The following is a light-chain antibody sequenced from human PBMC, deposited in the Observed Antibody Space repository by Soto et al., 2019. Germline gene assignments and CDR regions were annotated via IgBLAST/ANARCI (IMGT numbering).Light chain of an antibody. CDR2: GAS. Sequence: EIVLTQSPDTLSLSPGERATLSCRASQRVGGNYLAWFQQKPGQAPRLLIYGASSRATGIPGRVSGSGSGTDFTLTINVLEAEDFAVYYCQHYVDSPWAFCHGTKVESK. CDR3: QHYVDSPWA. J-gene: IGKJ1*01. CDR1: QRVGGNY. V-gene: IGKV3-20*01.